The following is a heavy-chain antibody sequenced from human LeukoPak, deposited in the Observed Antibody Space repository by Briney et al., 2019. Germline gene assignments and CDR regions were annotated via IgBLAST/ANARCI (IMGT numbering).Heavy chain of an antibody. CDR3: ARHEGVVTAYRAAYYYYGMDV. CDR1: GGSISSYY. J-gene: IGHJ6*02. D-gene: IGHD2-21*02. V-gene: IGHV4-59*08. Sequence: PSETLSLTCTVSGGSISSYYWSWIRQPPGKGLEWIGYIYYSGSTNYNPSLKSRVTISVDTSKNQFSLKLSSVTAADTAVYYCARHEGVVTAYRAAYYYYGMDVWGQGTTVTVSS. CDR2: IYYSGST.